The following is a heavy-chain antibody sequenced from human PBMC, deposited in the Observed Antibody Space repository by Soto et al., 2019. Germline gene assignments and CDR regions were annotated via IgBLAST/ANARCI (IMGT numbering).Heavy chain of an antibody. J-gene: IGHJ2*01. CDR3: TLYKYCGGDCYSWYFDL. CDR1: GFTFSNAW. D-gene: IGHD2-21*02. Sequence: GGSLRLSCAASGFTFSNAWMSWVRQAPGKGLEWVGRIKSKTDGGTTDYAAPVKDRFTISRDDSKNTLYLQMNSLKTEDTAVYYCTLYKYCGGDCYSWYFDLWGRGTLVTVSS. CDR2: IKSKTDGGTT. V-gene: IGHV3-15*01.